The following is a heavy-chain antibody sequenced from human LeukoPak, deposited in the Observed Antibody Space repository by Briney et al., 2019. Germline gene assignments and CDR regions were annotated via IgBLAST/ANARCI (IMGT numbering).Heavy chain of an antibody. CDR2: ISGSGGST. CDR1: GFTFSNYA. V-gene: IGHV3-23*01. J-gene: IGHJ4*02. Sequence: PGGSLRLSCAASGFTFSNYAMSWVRQAPGKGLEWVSAISGSGGSTYYADSVKGRLTIYRDNSKNTLHLQMNSLRAEDTAVYYCAKMGMVRGNDYWGQGTLVTVSS. CDR3: AKMGMVRGNDY. D-gene: IGHD3-10*01.